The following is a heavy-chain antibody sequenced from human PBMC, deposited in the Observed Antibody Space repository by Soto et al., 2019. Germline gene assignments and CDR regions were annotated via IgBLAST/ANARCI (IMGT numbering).Heavy chain of an antibody. CDR3: ARGPHYYDLGRPSWSTAD. D-gene: IGHD3-10*01. CDR2: TNAYDGNT. J-gene: IGHJ4*02. V-gene: IGHV1-18*04. CDR1: GYIFINYA. Sequence: QVQLVQSGAEVKKPGASIKVSCKTSGYIFINYAITWVRQAPGQGLEWMGWTNAYDGNTNYAENLQGRVTMTTDTSTTTAYMELRSLRPDDTAVYYCARGPHYYDLGRPSWSTADWGQGTLVTVSS.